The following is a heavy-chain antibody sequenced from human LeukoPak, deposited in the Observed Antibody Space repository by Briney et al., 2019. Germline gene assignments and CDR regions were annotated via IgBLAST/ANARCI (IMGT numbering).Heavy chain of an antibody. J-gene: IGHJ5*02. CDR2: LSWNSGRI. CDR3: ARSYVDWLSGGTGFNWFDP. CDR1: GFSFDDWA. D-gene: IGHD3-9*01. V-gene: IGHV3-9*01. Sequence: PGRSLRLSCAASGFSFDDWAMRWVRQAPGKGLAWVSGLSWNSGRIGYADSVKGRFTISRDHAKNSLYLQMNSLRAEDTAVYYCARSYVDWLSGGTGFNWFDPWGQGTLVTVSS.